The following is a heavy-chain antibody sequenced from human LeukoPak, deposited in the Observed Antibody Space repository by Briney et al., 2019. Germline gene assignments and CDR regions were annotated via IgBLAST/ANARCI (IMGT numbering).Heavy chain of an antibody. V-gene: IGHV3-74*01. CDR3: ARGADTGYSSDS. D-gene: IGHD6-19*01. CDR2: INSDARST. Sequence: GGSLRLSCAASGFTFSNNGMHWVRQAPGKGLVWVSRINSDARSTSYADSAKGRFTISRDNAKNTLYLQMNSLRAEDTAVYYCARGADTGYSSDSWGQGTLVTVSS. J-gene: IGHJ5*02. CDR1: GFTFSNNG.